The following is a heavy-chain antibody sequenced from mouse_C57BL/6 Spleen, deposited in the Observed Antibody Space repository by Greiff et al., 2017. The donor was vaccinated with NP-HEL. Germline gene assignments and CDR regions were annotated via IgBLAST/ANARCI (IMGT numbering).Heavy chain of an antibody. CDR2: IYPGSGST. J-gene: IGHJ2*01. Sequence: QVQLQQPGAELVKPGASVKMSCKASGYTFTSYWITWVKQRPGQGLEWIGDIYPGSGSTNYNEKFKSKATLTVDTSSSTAYMQLSSLTSEDSAVYYCARNYDYVGAFDYWGQGTTLTVSS. V-gene: IGHV1-55*01. CDR3: ARNYDYVGAFDY. D-gene: IGHD2-4*01. CDR1: GYTFTSYW.